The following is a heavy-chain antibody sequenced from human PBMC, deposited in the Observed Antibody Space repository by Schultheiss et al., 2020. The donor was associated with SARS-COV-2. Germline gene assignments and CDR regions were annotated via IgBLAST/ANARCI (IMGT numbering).Heavy chain of an antibody. CDR3: ARESEGGGGSMDV. Sequence: GSLRLSCAVSGGSISSSNWWSWVRQPPGKGLEWIGEIYHSGSTNYNPSLKSRVTISVDKSKNQFSLKLSSVTAADTAVYYCARESEGGGGSMDVWGQGTTVTVSS. J-gene: IGHJ6*02. CDR1: GGSISSSNW. CDR2: IYHSGST. V-gene: IGHV4-4*02. D-gene: IGHD3-16*01.